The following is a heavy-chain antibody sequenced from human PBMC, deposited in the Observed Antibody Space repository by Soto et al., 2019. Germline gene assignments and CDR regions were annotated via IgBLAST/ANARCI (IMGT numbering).Heavy chain of an antibody. CDR2: ITTNGATT. D-gene: IGHD3-9*01. CDR1: GFGFSNYA. V-gene: IGHV3-23*01. CDR3: AKTHYDILDY. J-gene: IGHJ4*02. Sequence: GGSLRHSCAASGFGFSNYAMTWVRQAPGKGLEWVSSITTNGATTYYADSVKGRFTISRDNSKDTLYLQMNSLRAEDTAIYYCAKTHYDILDYWGQGTLVTVSS.